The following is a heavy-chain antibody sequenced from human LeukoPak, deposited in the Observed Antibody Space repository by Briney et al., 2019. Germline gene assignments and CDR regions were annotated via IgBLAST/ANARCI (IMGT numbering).Heavy chain of an antibody. CDR3: ARGPSFGELLYRVVPFDY. D-gene: IGHD3-10*01. J-gene: IGHJ4*02. V-gene: IGHV4-34*01. CDR2: INHSRST. CDR1: GGSFSGYY. Sequence: SETLTLTCAVYGGSFSGYYWSWIRQPPGKGLEWIGEINHSRSTNYNPSLKSRVTISVDTSKNQFSLKLSSVTAADTAVYYCARGPSFGELLYRVVPFDYWGQGTLVTVSS.